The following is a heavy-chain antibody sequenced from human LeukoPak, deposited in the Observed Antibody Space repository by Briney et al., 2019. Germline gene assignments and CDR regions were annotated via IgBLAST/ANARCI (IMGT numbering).Heavy chain of an antibody. Sequence: SETLSLTCTVSGGSISSYYWSWIRQPPGKRLEWIGHIYYSGSTNYNPSLKSRVTISVDTSQNQFSLKLSSVTAADTAVYYCASRSSIWSGYQDTLYYFDSWGQRTLVTVSS. V-gene: IGHV4-59*01. CDR3: ASRSSIWSGYQDTLYYFDS. CDR1: GGSISSYY. CDR2: IYYSGST. D-gene: IGHD3-3*01. J-gene: IGHJ4*02.